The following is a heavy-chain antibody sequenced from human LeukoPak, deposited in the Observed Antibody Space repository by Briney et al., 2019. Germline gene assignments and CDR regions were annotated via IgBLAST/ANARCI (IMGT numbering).Heavy chain of an antibody. CDR3: ARPRISSGYIYAYLY. CDR2: INPNTGDT. V-gene: IGHV1-2*02. Sequence: ASVKVSCKASGYTFTAYYMHWVRQAPGQGHEWMGWINPNTGDTNYAQTFQGRVTMTRDTSINTAYMELSRLRSDDTAVYYCARPRISSGYIYAYLYWGQGTLVTVSS. CDR1: GYTFTAYY. J-gene: IGHJ4*02. D-gene: IGHD5-18*01.